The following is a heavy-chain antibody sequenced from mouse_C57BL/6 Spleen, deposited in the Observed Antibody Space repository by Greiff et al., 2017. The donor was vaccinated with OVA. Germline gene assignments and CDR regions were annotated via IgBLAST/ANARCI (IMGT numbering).Heavy chain of an antibody. Sequence: QVQLQQPGAELVRPGTSVKLSCKASGYTFTSYWMHWVKQRPGQGLEWIGVIDPSDSYTNYNQKFKGKATLTVDTSSSTAYIQLSSLTSEDSAVYYCARGGAYYGSSRAMDYWGQGTSVTVSS. V-gene: IGHV1-59*01. CDR3: ARGGAYYGSSRAMDY. CDR2: IDPSDSYT. D-gene: IGHD1-1*01. CDR1: GYTFTSYW. J-gene: IGHJ4*01.